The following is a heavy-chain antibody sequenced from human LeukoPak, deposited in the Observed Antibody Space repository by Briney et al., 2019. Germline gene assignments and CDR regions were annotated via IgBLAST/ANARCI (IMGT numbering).Heavy chain of an antibody. Sequence: ASVKVSCKASGYTFTGYYMHWVRQAPGQGLEWMGWINPNSGGTNYAQKFQGWVTMTRDTSISTAYMELSRLRSDDTAVYYCARGSPYYYGSGSWGYNWFDPWGQGTLVTVSS. J-gene: IGHJ5*02. CDR2: INPNSGGT. CDR1: GYTFTGYY. CDR3: ARGSPYYYGSGSWGYNWFDP. V-gene: IGHV1-2*04. D-gene: IGHD3-10*01.